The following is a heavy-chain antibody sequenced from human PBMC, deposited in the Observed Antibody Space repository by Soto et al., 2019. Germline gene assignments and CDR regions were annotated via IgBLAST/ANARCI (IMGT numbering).Heavy chain of an antibody. CDR2: MNPNSGNT. V-gene: IGHV1-8*01. Sequence: ASVKVSCKVSGYTFTSYDINWVRQATGQGLEWMGWMNPNSGNTGYAQKFQGRVTMTRNTSISTAYMELSSLRSEDTAVYYCARWGGDCSSTSCYSYYYGMDVWGQGTTVTVSS. CDR1: GYTFTSYD. J-gene: IGHJ6*02. CDR3: ARWGGDCSSTSCYSYYYGMDV. D-gene: IGHD2-2*01.